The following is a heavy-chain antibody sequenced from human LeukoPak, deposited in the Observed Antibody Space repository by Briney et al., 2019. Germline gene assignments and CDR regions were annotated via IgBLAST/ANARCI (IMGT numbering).Heavy chain of an antibody. CDR1: GGSFSGYY. Sequence: PSETLSLTCAVYGGSFSGYYWSWICQPPGKGLEWIGEINHSGSTNYNPSLKSRVTISVDTSKNQFSLRVSSVTAADTAVYYCARHLNNCGDDCYIFDYWGQGTLVTVSS. CDR2: INHSGST. J-gene: IGHJ4*02. CDR3: ARHLNNCGDDCYIFDY. D-gene: IGHD2-21*01. V-gene: IGHV4-34*01.